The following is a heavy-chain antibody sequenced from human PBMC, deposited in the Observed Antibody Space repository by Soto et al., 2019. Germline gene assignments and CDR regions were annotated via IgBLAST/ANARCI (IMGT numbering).Heavy chain of an antibody. CDR2: RSPDGRKR. D-gene: IGHD1-26*01. Sequence: EVQLVESGGGLVQPGGSLRLSCAASGFTFSDYWLSWVRQSPVKGLEWVANRSPDGRKRYDLESLKGRLTISRDNAKNSLYLQLNRLSAEATAVYFCSRDPLGFHIGGHWGQGTLVTVTS. J-gene: IGHJ4*02. V-gene: IGHV3-7*01. CDR1: GFTFSDYW. CDR3: SRDPLGFHIGGH.